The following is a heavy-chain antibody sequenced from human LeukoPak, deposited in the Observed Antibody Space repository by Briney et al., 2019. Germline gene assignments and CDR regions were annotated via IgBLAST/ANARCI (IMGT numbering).Heavy chain of an antibody. CDR1: GFSFSNYV. CDR2: ISASGSNT. Sequence: RGSLRLSCAASGFSFSNYVMTWVRQAPGKGLEWVSVISASGSNTNYADSVQGRFTISRDNSKNTLYLQMNSLRAEDMAVYYCAKERPTTGDRGIDYWGQGTLVTVSS. CDR3: AKERPTTGDRGIDY. J-gene: IGHJ4*02. V-gene: IGHV3-23*01. D-gene: IGHD7-27*01.